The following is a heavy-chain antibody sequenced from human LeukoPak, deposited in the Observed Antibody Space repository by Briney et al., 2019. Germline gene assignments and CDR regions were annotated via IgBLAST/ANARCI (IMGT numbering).Heavy chain of an antibody. J-gene: IGHJ4*02. CDR3: TADLSDSSAWSFDY. CDR1: GFTFSNAW. V-gene: IGHV3-15*01. Sequence: PGGSLRLSCAASGFTFSNAWLSWVRQAPGKGPEWVGRIRTKTEGETTDYPGPVKGRFTISRDHSKNTLYLQMNSLKTEDTAVYYCTADLSDSSAWSFDYWGQGTLVTVSS. CDR2: IRTKTEGETT. D-gene: IGHD3-22*01.